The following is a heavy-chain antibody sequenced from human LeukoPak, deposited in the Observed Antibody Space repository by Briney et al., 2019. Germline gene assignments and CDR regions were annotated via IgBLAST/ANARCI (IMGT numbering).Heavy chain of an antibody. CDR3: ARSVLLYLKDAFDI. D-gene: IGHD2-8*02. CDR1: GFTFGDYA. CDR2: ISSDGSNK. J-gene: IGHJ3*02. V-gene: IGHV3-30*04. Sequence: GGSLRLSCTVSGFTFGDYAMSWFRQAPGKGLEWVALISSDGSNKYYADSVKGRLTISRDNSKNTLYLQMNTLRAEDTAVYYCARSVLLYLKDAFDIWGQGEMVTVSS.